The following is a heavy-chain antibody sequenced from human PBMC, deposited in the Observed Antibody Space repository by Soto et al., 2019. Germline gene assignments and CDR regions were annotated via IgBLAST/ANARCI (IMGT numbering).Heavy chain of an antibody. CDR2: ISYDGSNK. J-gene: IGHJ6*02. V-gene: IGHV3-30*18. D-gene: IGHD5-18*01. Sequence: GGSLRLSCAASGLTFSSYGMHWVRQAPGKGLEWVAVISYDGSNKYYADSVKGRFTISRDNSKNTLYLQMNSLRAEDTAVYYCAKDEIRRYSYGWYGMAVWGQGTTVTVSS. CDR3: AKDEIRRYSYGWYGMAV. CDR1: GLTFSSYG.